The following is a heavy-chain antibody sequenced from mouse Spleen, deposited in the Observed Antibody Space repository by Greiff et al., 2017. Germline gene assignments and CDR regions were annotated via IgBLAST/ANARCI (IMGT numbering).Heavy chain of an antibody. V-gene: IGHV5-17*01. CDR1: GFTFSDYG. CDR3: ARPSSLYWYFDV. CDR2: ISSGSSTI. Sequence: EVKLMESGGGLVKPGGSLKLSCAASGFTFSDYGMHWVRQAPEKGLEWVAYISSGSSTIYYADTVKGRFTISRDNAKNTLFLQMTSLRSEDTAMYYCARPSSLYWYFDVWGAGTTVTVSS. J-gene: IGHJ1*01.